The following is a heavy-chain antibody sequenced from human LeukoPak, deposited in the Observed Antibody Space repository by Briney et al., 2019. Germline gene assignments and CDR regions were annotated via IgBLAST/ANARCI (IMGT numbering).Heavy chain of an antibody. J-gene: IGHJ4*02. CDR3: ARVVGFWSGYFDY. D-gene: IGHD3-3*01. CDR2: IYHSGST. Sequence: PSQTLSLTCAVSGGSINSGGYSWNWIRQPPGKGLEWIGYIYHSGSTYYNPSLKSRVTISVDRSKNQFSLKLSSVTAGDTAVYYCARVVGFWSGYFDYWGQGTLVTVSS. CDR1: GGSINSGGYS. V-gene: IGHV4-30-2*01.